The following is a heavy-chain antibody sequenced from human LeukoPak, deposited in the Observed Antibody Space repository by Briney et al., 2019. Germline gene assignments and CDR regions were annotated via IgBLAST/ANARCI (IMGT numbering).Heavy chain of an antibody. Sequence: GGSLRLSCAASGLTFSSYSMNWVRQAPGKGLEWVSSISSSSSYIYYADSVKGRFTISRDNAKNSLYLQMNSLRAEDTAVYYCARDPLDTSGSYYVGAFDIWGQGTMVTVSS. CDR2: ISSSSSYI. CDR3: ARDPLDTSGSYYVGAFDI. CDR1: GLTFSSYS. D-gene: IGHD1-26*01. V-gene: IGHV3-21*06. J-gene: IGHJ3*02.